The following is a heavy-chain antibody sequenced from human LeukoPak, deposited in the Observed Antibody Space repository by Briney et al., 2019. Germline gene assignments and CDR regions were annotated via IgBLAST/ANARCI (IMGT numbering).Heavy chain of an antibody. V-gene: IGHV3-11*01. CDR2: ISSSGNTI. Sequence: GSLRLSCAASGFTFSDYYMSWIRQAPGRGLGWVSYISSSGNTIYYADFEKGRFTISRDNAKNSLYLQMNGLRAEDTAVYYCARDLAYYYDSSGFGYWGQGTLVTASS. D-gene: IGHD3-22*01. J-gene: IGHJ4*02. CDR1: GFTFSDYY. CDR3: ARDLAYYYDSSGFGY.